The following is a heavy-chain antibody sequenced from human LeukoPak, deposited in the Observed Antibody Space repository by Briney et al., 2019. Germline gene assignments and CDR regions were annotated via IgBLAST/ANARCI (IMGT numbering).Heavy chain of an antibody. CDR2: ISGSSGDT. CDR3: TRADRSVDY. J-gene: IGHJ4*02. Sequence: PGGSLRLSCAASGFTFSDYYMNWIRQAPGGGLEYISYISGSSGDTNYADSVKGRFTISRDNAKNSLYLQMNSLKVEDTAIYYCTRADRSVDYWGQGTLVTVSS. V-gene: IGHV3-11*06. CDR1: GFTFSDYY.